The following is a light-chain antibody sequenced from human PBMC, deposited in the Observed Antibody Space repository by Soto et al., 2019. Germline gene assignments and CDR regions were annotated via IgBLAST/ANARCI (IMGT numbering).Light chain of an antibody. Sequence: QAVVTQEPSLTVSPGGTVTLTCASSTGAVTSAHYPNWFQQKPGQAPRSLIYSTDNKHSWTPARFSGYLLVGKAALTLSSVQHEDEADYYCLLYYGAAVVFGGGTKLTVL. J-gene: IGLJ2*01. CDR2: STD. CDR1: TGAVTSAHY. V-gene: IGLV7-43*01. CDR3: LLYYGAAVV.